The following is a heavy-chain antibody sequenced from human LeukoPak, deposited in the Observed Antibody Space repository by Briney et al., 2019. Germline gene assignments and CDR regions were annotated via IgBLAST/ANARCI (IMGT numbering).Heavy chain of an antibody. D-gene: IGHD3-10*01. J-gene: IGHJ4*02. CDR2: ISGSGGST. CDR1: GFTFSSYA. CDR3: AKDLGRSVVRGVIPRYFDY. V-gene: IGHV3-23*01. Sequence: GGSLRLSCAASGFTFSSYAMSWVRQAPGKGLEWVSAISGSGGSTYYADSVKGRFTISRDNSKNTLYLQMNSLRAEDTAVYYCAKDLGRSVVRGVIPRYFDYWGQGTLVTVSS.